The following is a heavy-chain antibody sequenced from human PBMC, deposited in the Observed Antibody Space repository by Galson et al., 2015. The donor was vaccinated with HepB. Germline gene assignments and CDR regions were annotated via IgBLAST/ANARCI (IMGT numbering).Heavy chain of an antibody. CDR3: ARGGYDFWSAYNQY. CDR1: GYTFTSYG. Sequence: SVKVSCKASGYTFTSYGISGVRQAPGQGLEWMGWINTYNGNTNYAQKLQGRVSMTIDTSTSTVYMELRSLRFDDTAVYYCARGGYDFWSAYNQYWGQGTLVTVSS. CDR2: INTYNGNT. V-gene: IGHV1-18*04. J-gene: IGHJ4*02. D-gene: IGHD3-3*01.